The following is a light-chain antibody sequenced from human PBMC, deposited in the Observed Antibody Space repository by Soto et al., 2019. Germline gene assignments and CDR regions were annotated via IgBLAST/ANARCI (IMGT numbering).Light chain of an antibody. J-gene: IGKJ4*01. CDR3: QQFRSYPLT. Sequence: EIVLTQSPATLSLSPGERATLSCRTSQSVSNYLAWYQQKPGQAPRXLIYGASSRATGIPVRFSGGGSGTDLTITISRLEPEDCAVYYCQQFRSYPLTFGGGTKVDIK. CDR1: QSVSNY. CDR2: GAS. V-gene: IGKV3-11*01.